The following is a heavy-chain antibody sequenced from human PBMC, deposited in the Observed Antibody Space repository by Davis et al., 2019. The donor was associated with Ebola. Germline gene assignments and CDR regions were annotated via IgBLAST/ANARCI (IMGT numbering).Heavy chain of an antibody. CDR2: IYYSGIT. CDR3: ARGHTLRAVSNWFDP. V-gene: IGHV4-59*01. CDR1: GGSFSGYY. D-gene: IGHD1-26*01. Sequence: MPSETLSLTCAVHGGSFSGYYWSWIRQPPGKGLEWIGYIYYSGITNYNPSLKSRVTISVDTSKNQFSLNLSSVTAADTAVYYCARGHTLRAVSNWFDPWGQGTLVTVSS. J-gene: IGHJ5*02.